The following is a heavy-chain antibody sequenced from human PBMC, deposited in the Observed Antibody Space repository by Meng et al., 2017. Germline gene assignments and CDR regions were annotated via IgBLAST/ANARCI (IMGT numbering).Heavy chain of an antibody. CDR3: TRWVVEFYWDYYYGMDV. Sequence: ASVKVSCKASGHTFTSYAMHWVRQAPGQRLEWMGWINAGNGNTKYAQKLQGRVTMTTDTSTSTAYMELRSLRSDDTAVYYCTRWVVEFYWDYYYGMDVWGQGTTVTVSS. V-gene: IGHV1-3*01. J-gene: IGHJ6*02. CDR1: GHTFTSYA. CDR2: INAGNGNT. D-gene: IGHD2-8*02.